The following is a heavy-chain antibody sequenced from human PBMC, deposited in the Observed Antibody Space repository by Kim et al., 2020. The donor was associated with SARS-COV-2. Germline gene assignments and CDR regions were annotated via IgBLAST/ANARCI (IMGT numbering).Heavy chain of an antibody. CDR1: GFTFSTYW. D-gene: IGHD2-2*02. J-gene: IGHJ4*02. V-gene: IGHV3-74*01. CDR2: INGDGSIT. CDR3: VRLLDLDF. Sequence: GGSLRLSCAASGFTFSTYWMHWVRQAPGKGLEWVSSINGDGSITDYANSVKGRFTISRDNAKNTVYLQMNSLRAEDTAVYYCVRLLDLDFWGQGTLVTVSS.